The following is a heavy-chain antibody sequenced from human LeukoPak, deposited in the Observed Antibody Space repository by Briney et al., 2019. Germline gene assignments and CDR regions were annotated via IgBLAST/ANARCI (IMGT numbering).Heavy chain of an antibody. CDR2: FDPEDGET. D-gene: IGHD3-10*01. Sequence: ASVKVSCKVSGYTLTELSMHWVRQAPGKGLEWMGGFDPEDGETIYAQKFQGRVTMTEDTSTDTAYMELSSLRSDDTAVYYCARTEVWFGELLGSFDYWGQGTLVTVSS. J-gene: IGHJ4*02. CDR1: GYTLTELS. V-gene: IGHV1-24*01. CDR3: ARTEVWFGELLGSFDY.